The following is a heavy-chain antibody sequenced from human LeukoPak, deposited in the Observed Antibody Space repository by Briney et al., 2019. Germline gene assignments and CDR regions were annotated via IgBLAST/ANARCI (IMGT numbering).Heavy chain of an antibody. Sequence: GGSVKVSCTASGYTFTSYGISWVRQAPGQGLEGMGWISAYNGNTNYAQKLQGRVTMTTDTSTSTPYMDLRSLRPDDTTVYYFSRVNYYXDVXGK. CDR1: GYTFTSYG. CDR3: SRVNYYXDV. V-gene: IGHV1-18*01. J-gene: IGHJ6*03. CDR2: ISAYNGNT.